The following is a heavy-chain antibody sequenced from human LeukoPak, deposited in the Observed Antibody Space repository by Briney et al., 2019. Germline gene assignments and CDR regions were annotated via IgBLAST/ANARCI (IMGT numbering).Heavy chain of an antibody. CDR1: GYTFTSYY. J-gene: IGHJ3*02. Sequence: ASVKVSCKASGYTFTSYYMHGVRQAPGQGLEWMGIISPSGASTTYAQNFQGGVTMTRDMSTSTVYMELSSVKSEETAVYYWARGSSRSPRDAFDIWGQGTMVTVSS. V-gene: IGHV1-46*01. CDR2: ISPSGAST. CDR3: ARGSSRSPRDAFDI.